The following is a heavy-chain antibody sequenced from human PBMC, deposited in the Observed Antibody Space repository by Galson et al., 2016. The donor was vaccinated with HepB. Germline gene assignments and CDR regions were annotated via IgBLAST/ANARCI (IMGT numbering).Heavy chain of an antibody. D-gene: IGHD3/OR15-3a*01. V-gene: IGHV4-59*11. CDR2: ISLRGSGST. CDR3: ASHDYWNDNHASFDI. Sequence: SETLSLTCTVSGGSISGHYWSWIRQPPGKGLEWIGFISLRGSGSTSYNPSLKSRVTISGDTTMNQISLRLRPVIAADTAVYYCASHDYWNDNHASFDIWGQGTRVTVSS. J-gene: IGHJ3*02. CDR1: GGSISGHY.